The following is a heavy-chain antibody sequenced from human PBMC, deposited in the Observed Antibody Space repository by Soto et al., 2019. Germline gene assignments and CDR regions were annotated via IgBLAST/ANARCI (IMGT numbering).Heavy chain of an antibody. V-gene: IGHV4-59*13. Sequence: PSETLSLTCTVSGGSISSWYWSWIRQPPGKGLEWIGYIFYTGSINYNPSLKSRVTFSIDTSKNQLSLKLTSVTAADTAVYYCAREEWADYYGSGSSRGNYYYYGMDVWGQGTTVTVAS. D-gene: IGHD3-10*01. CDR1: GGSISSWY. J-gene: IGHJ6*02. CDR2: IFYTGSI. CDR3: AREEWADYYGSGSSRGNYYYYGMDV.